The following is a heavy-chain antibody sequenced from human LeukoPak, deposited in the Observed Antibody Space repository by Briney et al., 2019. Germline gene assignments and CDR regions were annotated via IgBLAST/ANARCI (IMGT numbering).Heavy chain of an antibody. J-gene: IGHJ4*02. CDR1: GGSISSSSYY. Sequence: SETLSPTCTVSGGSISSSSYYWGWIRQPPGKGLEWIGSIYYSGSTNYNPSLKSRVTISVDTSKNQFSLKLSSVTAADTAVYYCARSGSYSYFDYWGQGTLVTVSS. D-gene: IGHD1-26*01. V-gene: IGHV4-39*07. CDR2: IYYSGST. CDR3: ARSGSYSYFDY.